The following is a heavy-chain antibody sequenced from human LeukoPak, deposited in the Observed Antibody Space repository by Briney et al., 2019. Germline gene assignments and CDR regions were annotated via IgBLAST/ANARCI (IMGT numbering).Heavy chain of an antibody. CDR1: GGSISSSSYY. J-gene: IGHJ4*02. CDR3: ARQAEYYDSSGYLKLDPFDY. V-gene: IGHV4-39*01. Sequence: PSETLSLTCTVSGGSISSSSYYWGWIRQPPGKGLEWIGSIYYSGSTYYNPSLKSRVTISVDTSKNQFSLKLRSVTAADTAVYYCARQAEYYDSSGYLKLDPFDYWGQGTLVTVSS. CDR2: IYYSGST. D-gene: IGHD3-22*01.